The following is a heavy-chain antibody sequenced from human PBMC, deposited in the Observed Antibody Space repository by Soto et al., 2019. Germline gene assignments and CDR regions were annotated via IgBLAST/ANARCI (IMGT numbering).Heavy chain of an antibody. CDR3: AKSRDNDWYFDL. D-gene: IGHD1-1*01. V-gene: IGHV3-23*01. J-gene: IGHJ2*01. Sequence: EVHLLESGGGLVQPGGSLRLSCAASGFTFSSYAMTWVRQAPGKGLEWVSGISGSGGSTYYADSVKGRFSISRDNSKNTLYLQMNSLIAEDTAVYYCAKSRDNDWYFDLWGRGTLVTVSS. CDR2: ISGSGGST. CDR1: GFTFSSYA.